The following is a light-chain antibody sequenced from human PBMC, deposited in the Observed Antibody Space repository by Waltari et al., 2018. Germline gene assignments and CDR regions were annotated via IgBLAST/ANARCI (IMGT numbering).Light chain of an antibody. V-gene: IGLV3-19*01. CDR3: HSRDASGVAGS. J-gene: IGLJ2*01. CDR2: DKN. Sequence: SSELTQDPAVSVAMGQTVRITCQGDSLRSYYDSWYQQRPGQAPILVMYDKNNRPSGVPDRFSGSSSHNTASLTITGAQAEDEASYYCHSRDASGVAGSFGGGTKLTVL. CDR1: SLRSYY.